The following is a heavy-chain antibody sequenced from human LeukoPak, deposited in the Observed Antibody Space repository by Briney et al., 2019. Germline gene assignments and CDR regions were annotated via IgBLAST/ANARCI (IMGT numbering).Heavy chain of an antibody. D-gene: IGHD4-17*01. CDR3: ARRTVTNAGNYFDP. J-gene: IGHJ5*02. Sequence: SETLSLTCSVSGGSISSSSHYWGWIRQRPGKGLEWIGSIHYSGSTYHNPSLKSRVTISVDTSKNQFSLKLSSVTAADTAVYYCARRTVTNAGNYFDPWGQGTLVTVSS. CDR2: IHYSGST. V-gene: IGHV4-39*01. CDR1: GGSISSSSHY.